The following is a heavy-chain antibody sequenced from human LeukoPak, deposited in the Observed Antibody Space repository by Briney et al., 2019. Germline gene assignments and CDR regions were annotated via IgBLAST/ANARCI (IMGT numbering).Heavy chain of an antibody. D-gene: IGHD1-26*01. CDR2: IYSSVST. J-gene: IGHJ4*02. V-gene: IGHV4-39*01. Sequence: SSETLSLTCTVSGGSINTNGHYWGWIRQSPGKGLEWIGSIYSSVSTYYNPSLKSRVTISVDTSKNQFSLRLSSVTAADTALYYCAYSGSYGHLGYWGQGIPVTVSS. CDR1: GGSINTNGHY. CDR3: AYSGSYGHLGY.